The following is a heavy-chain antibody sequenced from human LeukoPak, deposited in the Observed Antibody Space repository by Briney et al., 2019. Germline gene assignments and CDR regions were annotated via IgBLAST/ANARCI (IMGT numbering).Heavy chain of an antibody. J-gene: IGHJ4*02. D-gene: IGHD3-22*01. Sequence: GSGGSLRLSCAASGFSFDDYGLTWVRQAPGKGLEWVSGINWNGDSTDYADSVKGRFTIPRDNAKNPLYLQMNSLRAEDTALYYCARDLRVVITGSFDSWGQGTLVTVSS. CDR3: ARDLRVVITGSFDS. CDR1: GFSFDDYG. V-gene: IGHV3-20*04. CDR2: INWNGDST.